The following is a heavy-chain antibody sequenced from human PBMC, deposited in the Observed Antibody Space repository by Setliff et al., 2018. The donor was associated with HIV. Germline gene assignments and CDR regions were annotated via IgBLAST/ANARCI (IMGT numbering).Heavy chain of an antibody. CDR1: GGSFSGYY. J-gene: IGHJ6*02. D-gene: IGHD6-13*01. CDR3: ARVGGRGGSSWYLGTKMGRKYGMDV. V-gene: IGHV4-34*01. Sequence: KASETLSLTCAVSGGSFSGYYWTWIRQPPGKGLEWIGDINHRGDTKYNPSLRSRVIISVDKSKNQFSLKLSSVTAADTAVYYCARVGGRGGSSWYLGTKMGRKYGMDVWGQGTTVTVSS. CDR2: INHRGDT.